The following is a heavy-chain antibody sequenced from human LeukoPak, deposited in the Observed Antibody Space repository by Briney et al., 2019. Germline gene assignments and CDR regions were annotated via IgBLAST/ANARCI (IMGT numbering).Heavy chain of an antibody. Sequence: ASVKVSCKASGYTFTSYGISWVQQAPGQGLEWMGWISAYNGNTNYAQKLQGRVTMTTDTSTSTAYMELRSLGSDDTAVYYCARTPITGTRYYYYYYMDVWGKGTTVTVSS. CDR3: ARTPITGTRYYYYYYMDV. J-gene: IGHJ6*03. CDR2: ISAYNGNT. CDR1: GYTFTSYG. V-gene: IGHV1-18*01. D-gene: IGHD1-7*01.